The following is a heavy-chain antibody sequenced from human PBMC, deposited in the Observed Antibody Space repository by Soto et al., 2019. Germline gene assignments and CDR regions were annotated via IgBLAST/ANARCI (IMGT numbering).Heavy chain of an antibody. CDR2: VSSGSSTI. V-gene: IGHV3-48*02. CDR1: GFTFSNYN. D-gene: IGHD3-10*01. Sequence: GGSLRLSCAASGFTFSNYNMNWVRQGPGKGLEWVSYVSSGSSTIYYADSVKGRFTISRDNAKNSLYLQMNSLRDEDTAVYYCARDHVGSGRYYQGYFFDYWGQGALVTVSS. CDR3: ARDHVGSGRYYQGYFFDY. J-gene: IGHJ4*02.